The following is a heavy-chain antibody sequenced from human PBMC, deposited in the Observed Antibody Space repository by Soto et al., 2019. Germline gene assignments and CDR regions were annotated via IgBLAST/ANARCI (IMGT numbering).Heavy chain of an antibody. D-gene: IGHD3-10*01. Sequence: SETLSLTCTVSGGSISSYYWSWIRQPPGKELEWIGNIYYSGSTNYNPSLKSRVTISVDTSKNQFSLKLSSVTAADTAVYYCASQTANFYGSGSYYLPFDYWGQGTLVTVSS. J-gene: IGHJ4*02. CDR1: GGSISSYY. CDR2: IYYSGST. CDR3: ASQTANFYGSGSYYLPFDY. V-gene: IGHV4-59*01.